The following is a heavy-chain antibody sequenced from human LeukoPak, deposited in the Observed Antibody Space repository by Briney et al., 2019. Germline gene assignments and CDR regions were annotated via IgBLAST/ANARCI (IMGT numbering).Heavy chain of an antibody. V-gene: IGHV5-51*01. CDR1: GYSFTNYW. J-gene: IGHJ4*02. CDR3: ARGTYYYDSSGDFPDY. Sequence: GEALNTSCKGSGYSFTNYWIGWVRQMPGKSLEWMGIIYPGDSDTRYSPSFQGQVPISADKSISTAYLQWSSLKASDTAMYYCARGTYYYDSSGDFPDYWGQGTLVTVSS. D-gene: IGHD3-22*01. CDR2: IYPGDSDT.